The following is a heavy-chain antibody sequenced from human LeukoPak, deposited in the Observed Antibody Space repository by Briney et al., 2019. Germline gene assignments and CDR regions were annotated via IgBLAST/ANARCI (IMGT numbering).Heavy chain of an antibody. CDR1: GFTFSTYW. CDR3: ARVLPVASRDY. V-gene: IGHV3-7*01. CDR2: IKQDGSDK. D-gene: IGHD2-2*01. J-gene: IGHJ4*02. Sequence: HPGGSLRLSCAASGFTFSTYWMSWVRQAPGKGLEWVANIKQDGSDKFYVDSVKGRFTISRDNAKNSMYLRMNSLRAEDTAVYYCARVLPVASRDYWGQGTLVTVSS.